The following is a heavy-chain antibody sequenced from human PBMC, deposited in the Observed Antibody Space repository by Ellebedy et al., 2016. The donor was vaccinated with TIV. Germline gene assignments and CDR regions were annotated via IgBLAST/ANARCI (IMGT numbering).Heavy chain of an antibody. CDR2: ISQDGSEK. Sequence: PGGSLRLSCAASGFSFRSYWMSWVRQAPGKGLEWVANISQDGSEKYYVDSVECRFTISRDNAKNELYLQMKSLRVEDTAVYYCARRGSYGDYAVHVNSWFDSWGQGTPVSVSP. CDR3: ARRGSYGDYAVHVNSWFDS. D-gene: IGHD4-17*01. V-gene: IGHV3-7*01. J-gene: IGHJ5*01. CDR1: GFSFRSYW.